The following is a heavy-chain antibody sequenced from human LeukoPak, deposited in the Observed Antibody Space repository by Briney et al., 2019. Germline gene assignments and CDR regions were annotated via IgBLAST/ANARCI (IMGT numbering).Heavy chain of an antibody. CDR1: GLRFRNYG. D-gene: IGHD1-26*01. Sequence: PGGSLRLSCVVSGLRFRNYGMNWFRQAPGKGLEWVSFISSSSSYIYYADSVKGRFTISRDNAKNSLYLQMNSLRAEDTAVYYCARTVGATRPVDYRGQGTLVTVSS. V-gene: IGHV3-21*01. CDR2: ISSSSSYI. J-gene: IGHJ4*02. CDR3: ARTVGATRPVDY.